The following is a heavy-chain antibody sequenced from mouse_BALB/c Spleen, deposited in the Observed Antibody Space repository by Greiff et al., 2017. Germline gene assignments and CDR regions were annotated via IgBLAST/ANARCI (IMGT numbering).Heavy chain of an antibody. D-gene: IGHD2-4*01. CDR2: IDPENGDT. J-gene: IGHJ3*01. CDR3: NAGDYDVAY. V-gene: IGHV14-4*02. Sequence: EVQLQESGAELVRSGASVKLSCTASGFNIKDYYMHWVKQRPEQGLEWIGWIDPENGDTEYAPKFQGKATMTADTSSNTAYLQLSSLTSEDTAVYYWNAGDYDVAYWGQGTLVTVSA. CDR1: GFNIKDYY.